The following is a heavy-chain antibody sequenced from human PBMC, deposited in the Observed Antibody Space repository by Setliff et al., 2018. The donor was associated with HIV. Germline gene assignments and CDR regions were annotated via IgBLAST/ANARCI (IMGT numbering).Heavy chain of an antibody. D-gene: IGHD2-21*02. CDR2: IYPGDSDT. CDR3: ATSDYGGDSGHFQH. CDR1: AYTFTTYW. J-gene: IGHJ1*01. Sequence: GESLKISCKGSAYTFTTYWIGWVRQMPGKGLEWMGIIYPGDSDTRYSPSFQGQVTISAGKSISTAYLVWSSLKASDTATYFCATSDYGGDSGHFQHWGQGTLVTVSS. V-gene: IGHV5-51*01.